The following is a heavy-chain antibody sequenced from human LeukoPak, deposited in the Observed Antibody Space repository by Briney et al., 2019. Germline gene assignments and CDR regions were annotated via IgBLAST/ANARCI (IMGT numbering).Heavy chain of an antibody. CDR3: AGEGDSGYVELDS. V-gene: IGHV3-21*01. CDR1: GFTFSSYS. D-gene: IGHD5-12*01. Sequence: GGSLRLSCAASGFTFSSYSMNWVRQAPGKGLEWVSCISSSSRYIYYADSVKGRFTISRDNAKNSLNLQMNSLRAEDTAVYYCAGEGDSGYVELDSWGQGTLVTVSS. J-gene: IGHJ4*02. CDR2: ISSSSRYI.